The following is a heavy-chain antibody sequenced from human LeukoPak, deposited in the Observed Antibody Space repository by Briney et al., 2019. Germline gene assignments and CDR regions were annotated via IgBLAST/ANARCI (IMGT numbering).Heavy chain of an antibody. Sequence: PAETLSLTCTVAGGSICSYYWSWIRQPAGKGLEWIGYIDYSGSTNYNPSLKSRVTISVDTSKNQFSLKLSSVTAADTAVYYCARLRDYYDSSGYSPGAYYFDYWGQGTLVTVSS. J-gene: IGHJ4*02. V-gene: IGHV4-59*01. CDR2: IDYSGST. D-gene: IGHD3-22*01. CDR3: ARLRDYYDSSGYSPGAYYFDY. CDR1: GGSICSYY.